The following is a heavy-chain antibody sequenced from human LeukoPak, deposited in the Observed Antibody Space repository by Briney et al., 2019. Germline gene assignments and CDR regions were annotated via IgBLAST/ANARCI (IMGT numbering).Heavy chain of an antibody. J-gene: IGHJ6*03. V-gene: IGHV4-34*01. Sequence: SATLSLTCDVFGGSFSGYYWSWIRQPPGKGLEWLGEFTHLATTNYNPSLKSRVTVSVDTSKNQFSLRLSSVTAADTAVYYCARVSSGWPHYYMDVWGKGTTVTVSS. CDR3: ARVSSGWPHYYMDV. CDR2: FTHLATT. CDR1: GGSFSGYY. D-gene: IGHD6-19*01.